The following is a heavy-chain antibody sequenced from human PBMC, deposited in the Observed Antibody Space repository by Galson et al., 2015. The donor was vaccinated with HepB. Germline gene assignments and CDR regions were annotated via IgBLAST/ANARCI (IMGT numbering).Heavy chain of an antibody. Sequence: TLSLTCTVSGGSISSGDYYWSWIRQPPGKGLEWIGYIYYSGSTYYNPSLKSRVTISVDTSKNQFSLKLSSVTAADTAVYYCARDSDSSGYPLRAFDIWGQGTMVTVSS. J-gene: IGHJ3*02. CDR3: ARDSDSSGYPLRAFDI. D-gene: IGHD3-22*01. CDR1: GGSISSGDYY. CDR2: IYYSGST. V-gene: IGHV4-30-4*01.